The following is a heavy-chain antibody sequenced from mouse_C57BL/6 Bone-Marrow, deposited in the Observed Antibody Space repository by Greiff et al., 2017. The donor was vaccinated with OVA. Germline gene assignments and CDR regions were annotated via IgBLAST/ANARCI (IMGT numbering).Heavy chain of an antibody. CDR3: ARDAGDYLAWFAY. V-gene: IGHV7-1*01. CDR2: SRNKANDYTT. J-gene: IGHJ3*01. CDR1: GFTFSDFY. D-gene: IGHD2-13*01. Sequence: EVQRVESGGGLVQSGRSLRLSCATSGFTFSDFYMEWVRQAPGKGLEWIAASRNKANDYTTEYSASVKGRFIVSRDTSQSILYLQMNALRAEDTAIYYCARDAGDYLAWFAYWGQGTLVTVSA.